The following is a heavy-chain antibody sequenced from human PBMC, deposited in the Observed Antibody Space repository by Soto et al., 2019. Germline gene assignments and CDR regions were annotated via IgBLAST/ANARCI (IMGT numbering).Heavy chain of an antibody. CDR3: AKADGEQWLLPHLDK. CDR2: ISCCGGST. Sequence: EVQLLESGGGVVQPGGSLRLSCVASGFNFKKFAMSWVRQAPGEGLEWVSGISCCGGSTSYADSVKGRCSIARDDSTNTLSLQMNNLRVEDTAQYYCAKADGEQWLLPHLDKWGQGTLVTVS. V-gene: IGHV3-23*01. D-gene: IGHD6-19*01. CDR1: GFNFKKFA. J-gene: IGHJ4*02.